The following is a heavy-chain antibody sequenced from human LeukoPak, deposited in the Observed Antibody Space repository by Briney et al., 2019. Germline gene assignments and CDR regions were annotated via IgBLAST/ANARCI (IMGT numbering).Heavy chain of an antibody. CDR2: ISGSGGST. CDR1: GFTFSSYA. D-gene: IGHD3-16*02. V-gene: IGHV3-23*01. CDR3: AREYPYDYVWGSYRRVPDY. Sequence: PGGSLRLSCAASGFTFSSYAMSWVRQAPGKGLEWVSAISGSGGSTYYADSVKGRFTISRDNSKNTLYLQMNSLRAEDTAVYYCAREYPYDYVWGSYRRVPDYWGQGTLVTVSS. J-gene: IGHJ4*02.